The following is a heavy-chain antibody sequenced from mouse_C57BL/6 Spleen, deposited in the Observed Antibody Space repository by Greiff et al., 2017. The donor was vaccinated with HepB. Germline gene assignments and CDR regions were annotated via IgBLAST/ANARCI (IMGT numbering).Heavy chain of an antibody. CDR3: AMGYSNYDYYFDY. V-gene: IGHV1-64*01. CDR1: GYTFTSYW. CDR2: IHPNSGST. D-gene: IGHD2-5*01. Sequence: QVQLQQPGAELVKPGASVKLSCKASGYTFTSYWMHWVKQRPGQGLEWIGMIHPNSGSTNYNEKFKSKATLTVDKSSSTAYMQLSSLTSEDSAVYYWAMGYSNYDYYFDYWGQGTTLTVSS. J-gene: IGHJ2*01.